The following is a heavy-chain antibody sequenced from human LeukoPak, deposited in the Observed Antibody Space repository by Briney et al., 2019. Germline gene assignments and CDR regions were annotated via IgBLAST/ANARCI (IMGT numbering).Heavy chain of an antibody. CDR3: ARYCSSTSCQGSFDY. CDR1: GGPISSYY. CDR2: IYYSGST. D-gene: IGHD2-2*01. V-gene: IGHV4-59*08. J-gene: IGHJ4*02. Sequence: SETLSLTGTAPGGPISSYYWSWIRQPPGKGLEWIGYIYYSGSTNYNPSLKSRVTISVDTSKNQFSLKLSSVTAADTAVYYCARYCSSTSCQGSFDYWGQGTLVTVSS.